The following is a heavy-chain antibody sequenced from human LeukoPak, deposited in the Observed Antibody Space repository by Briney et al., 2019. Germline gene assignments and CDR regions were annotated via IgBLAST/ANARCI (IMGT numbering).Heavy chain of an antibody. CDR3: AGAWDSSGNSVPP. Sequence: SEIRWRTRAVYVGAFSGYYWSWTPGHPRFGASWIGEINHSGSTNYHPSLKSRVTISVDTSKNQSSLRLSSVSAADMAVYYCAGAWDSSGNSVPPWRQGKMVSVSS. CDR2: INHSGST. D-gene: IGHD3-22*01. J-gene: IGHJ3*01. CDR1: VGAFSGYY. V-gene: IGHV4-34*01.